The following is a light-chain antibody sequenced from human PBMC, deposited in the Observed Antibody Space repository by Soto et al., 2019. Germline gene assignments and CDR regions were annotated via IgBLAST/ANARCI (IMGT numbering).Light chain of an antibody. CDR3: QQHSHWPPWT. J-gene: IGKJ1*01. Sequence: EIVMTQSPATLSVSLGDRATLSCRASQSVSSYLAWYQQKPGQAPRLLIYGASTRATGIPARFSGSGSGTDFTLTISNLEPEDFAVYYCQQHSHWPPWTFGQGTRVEIQ. V-gene: IGKV3-15*01. CDR2: GAS. CDR1: QSVSSY.